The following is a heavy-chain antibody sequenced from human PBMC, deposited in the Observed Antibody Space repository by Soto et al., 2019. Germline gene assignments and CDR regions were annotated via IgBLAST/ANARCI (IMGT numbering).Heavy chain of an antibody. V-gene: IGHV3-30-3*01. CDR3: ARVERPYYTWYYFDY. D-gene: IGHD1-26*01. Sequence: QVQLVESGGGVVQPGRSLRLSCAASGFTFSAYAIHWVRQAPGRGLEWVAIISYDGSNEYYADSVKGRFTISRDNSKNTVDLQMNSLRAEDTAVYYCARVERPYYTWYYFDYWGQGTRVTVSS. J-gene: IGHJ4*02. CDR2: ISYDGSNE. CDR1: GFTFSAYA.